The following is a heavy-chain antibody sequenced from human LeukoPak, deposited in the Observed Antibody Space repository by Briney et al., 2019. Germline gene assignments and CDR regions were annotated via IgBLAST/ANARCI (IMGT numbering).Heavy chain of an antibody. V-gene: IGHV1-2*02. CDR1: GSTLTGYY. Sequence: GASVKVSCKASGSTLTGYYLHWVRHAPGQGLEWMGWINPNTGATHSAQKFQGRITMTRDSSISTAYMDLSRLRSDDTAVYYCARDRVGSGWPRPYYFEVWGQGTLVTVSS. CDR3: ARDRVGSGWPRPYYFEV. CDR2: INPNTGAT. J-gene: IGHJ4*02. D-gene: IGHD6-19*01.